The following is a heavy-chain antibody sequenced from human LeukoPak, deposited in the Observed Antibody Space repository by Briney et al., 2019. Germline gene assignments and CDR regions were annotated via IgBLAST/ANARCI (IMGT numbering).Heavy chain of an antibody. CDR3: AKDRGIRTVVTDY. J-gene: IGHJ4*02. CDR2: ISYDGSNK. Sequence: PGGSLRLSCAASGFTFSRYGMHWVRQAPGKGLEWVAVISYDGSNKYYADSVKGRFTISRDNSKNTLYLQMNSLRAEDTAVYYCAKDRGIRTVVTDYWGQGTLVTVSS. CDR1: GFTFSRYG. V-gene: IGHV3-30*18. D-gene: IGHD4-23*01.